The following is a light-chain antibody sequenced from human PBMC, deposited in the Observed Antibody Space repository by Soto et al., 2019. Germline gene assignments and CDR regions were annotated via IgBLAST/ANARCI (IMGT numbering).Light chain of an antibody. CDR2: SAS. Sequence: ALQLTQSPSSLSASVGDRITITCRASQGIGTALAWYQQKPGRAPKVLIYSASILQGGVPSRFSGSGSGTDFTLTITRLQPEDFATYYCQQFDNYPAITFGGGTKVEIK. CDR1: QGIGTA. V-gene: IGKV1D-13*01. CDR3: QQFDNYPAIT. J-gene: IGKJ4*01.